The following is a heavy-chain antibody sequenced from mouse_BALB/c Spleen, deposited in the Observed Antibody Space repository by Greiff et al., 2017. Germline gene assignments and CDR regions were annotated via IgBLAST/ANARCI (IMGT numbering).Heavy chain of an antibody. CDR2: IRNKANGYTT. V-gene: IGHV7-3*02. CDR3: ARDKAPGY. Sequence: EVNVVESGGGLVQPGGSLRLSCATSGFTFTDYYMSWVRQPPGKALAWLGFIRNKANGYTTEYSASVQGRFTISRDNSQSILYLQMNTLRAEDSATYYCARDKAPGYWGQGTTLTVSS. J-gene: IGHJ2*01. CDR1: GFTFTDYY.